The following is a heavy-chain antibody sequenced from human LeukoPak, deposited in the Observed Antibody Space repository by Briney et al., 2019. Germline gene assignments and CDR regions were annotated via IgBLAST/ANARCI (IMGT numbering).Heavy chain of an antibody. CDR2: IWYDGSNK. CDR3: AKSITISSGWLYYFDY. CDR1: GFTFSSYG. V-gene: IGHV3-33*06. J-gene: IGHJ4*02. Sequence: GRSLRLSCAASGFTFSSYGMHWVRQAPGKGLEWVAVIWYDGSNKYYADSVKGRFTISRDNSKNTLYLQMNSLRAEDTAVYYCAKSITISSGWLYYFDYWGQGTLVTVSS. D-gene: IGHD6-19*01.